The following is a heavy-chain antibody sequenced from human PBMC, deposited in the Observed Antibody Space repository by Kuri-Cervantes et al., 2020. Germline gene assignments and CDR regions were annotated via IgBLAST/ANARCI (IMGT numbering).Heavy chain of an antibody. J-gene: IGHJ4*02. D-gene: IGHD1-26*01. V-gene: IGHV4-39*07. CDR1: GGSISRSNYY. CDR2: IYYSGST. Sequence: SETLSLTCTVSGGSISRSNYYWGWIRQPPGKGLEWIGSIYYSGSTNYNPSLEGRVTISVDKSKNQFSLKLTSVTAADTAVYYCARASGSSDNFDYWGQGALVTVSS. CDR3: ARASGSSDNFDY.